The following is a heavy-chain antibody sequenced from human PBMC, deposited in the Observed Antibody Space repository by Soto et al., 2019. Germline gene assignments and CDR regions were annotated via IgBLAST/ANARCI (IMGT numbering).Heavy chain of an antibody. D-gene: IGHD2-21*02. V-gene: IGHV3-33*01. Sequence: QVQLVESGGGVVQPGRSLRLSCAASGFTFSSYGMHWVGQAPGKGLEWVSSIWYDGDNKYYADSVKGRFTISRDNSRNTLFLQINSLRDEDTGLYSCVGKGNQDCGDYWGLGTQVTVSS. CDR2: IWYDGDNK. J-gene: IGHJ4*02. CDR3: VGKGNQDCGDY. CDR1: GFTFSSYG.